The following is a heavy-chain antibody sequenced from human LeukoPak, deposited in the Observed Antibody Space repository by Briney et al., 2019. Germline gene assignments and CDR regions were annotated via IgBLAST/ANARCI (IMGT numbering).Heavy chain of an antibody. D-gene: IGHD3-16*01. CDR1: GGTFSSYA. CDR2: ITPILGIA. CDR3: APPRVRGKGEYAFDI. V-gene: IGHV1-69*04. J-gene: IGHJ3*02. Sequence: ASVKVSCKASGGTFSSYAISWVRQAPGQGLEWMGRITPILGIANYAQKFQGRVTITADKSTSTAYMELSSLRSEDTAVYYCAPPRVRGKGEYAFDIWGQGAMVTVSS.